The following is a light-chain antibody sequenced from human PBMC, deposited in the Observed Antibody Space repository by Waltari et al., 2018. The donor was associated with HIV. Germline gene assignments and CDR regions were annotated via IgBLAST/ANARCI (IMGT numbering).Light chain of an antibody. CDR1: QSVSSN. V-gene: IGKV3-15*01. CDR3: QQYTNWPPLT. J-gene: IGKJ1*01. Sequence: TQSPATLSVSPGERATLSCRASQSVSSNLAWYQQKPGQAPRLLIYGASTSATGIPARFSGSGSGTEFTLTISSLQSEDFAVYYCQQYTNWPPLTFGQGTKVEIK. CDR2: GAS.